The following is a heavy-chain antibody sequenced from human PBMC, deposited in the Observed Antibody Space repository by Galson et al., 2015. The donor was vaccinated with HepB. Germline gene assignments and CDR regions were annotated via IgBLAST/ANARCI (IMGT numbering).Heavy chain of an antibody. V-gene: IGHV1-3*01. CDR2: INAGNGNT. J-gene: IGHJ3*02. Sequence: SVKVSCKASGYTFTSYAMHWVRQAPGQRLEWMGWINAGNGNTKYSQKFQGRVTITRDTSASTAYMELSSLRSEDTAVYYCARGGVIVEVTHGGDAFDIWGQGTMVTVSS. D-gene: IGHD3-22*01. CDR3: ARGGVIVEVTHGGDAFDI. CDR1: GYTFTSYA.